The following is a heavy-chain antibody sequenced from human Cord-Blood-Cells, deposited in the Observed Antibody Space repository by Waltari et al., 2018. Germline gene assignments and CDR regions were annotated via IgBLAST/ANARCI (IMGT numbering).Heavy chain of an antibody. CDR3: ARDLIAAAGLVSDGMDV. V-gene: IGHV4-61*01. CDR2: IYYSGST. J-gene: IGHJ6*02. CDR1: GGSVSSGSYY. Sequence: QVQLQESGPGLVKPSETLSLTCTVSGGSVSSGSYYWSWIMQPPGKGLEWIGYIYYSGSTNYNPSLKSRVTISVDTSKNQFSLKLSSVTAADTAVYYCARDLIAAAGLVSDGMDVWGQGTTVTVSS. D-gene: IGHD6-13*01.